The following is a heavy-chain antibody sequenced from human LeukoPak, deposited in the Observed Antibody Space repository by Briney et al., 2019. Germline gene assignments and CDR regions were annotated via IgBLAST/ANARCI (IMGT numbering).Heavy chain of an antibody. D-gene: IGHD2-2*01. Sequence: PSETLSLTCTVSGGSISSYYWSWIRQPPGKGLEWIGYIYYSGSTNYNPSLKSRVTISVDTSMNQFSLKLSSVTAADTAVYYCASGPYCSSTSCYGWYVDYWGQGTLVTVSS. CDR1: GGSISSYY. CDR3: ASGPYCSSTSCYGWYVDY. J-gene: IGHJ4*02. V-gene: IGHV4-59*01. CDR2: IYYSGST.